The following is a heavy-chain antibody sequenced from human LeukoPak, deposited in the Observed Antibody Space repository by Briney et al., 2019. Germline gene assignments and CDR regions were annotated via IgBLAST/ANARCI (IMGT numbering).Heavy chain of an antibody. J-gene: IGHJ3*02. CDR3: ARWPDLILRYFDWSQDAFDI. D-gene: IGHD3-9*01. V-gene: IGHV4-39*01. CDR1: GGSISSSTYY. CDR2: IYYSGNT. Sequence: KPSETLSLTCTVSGGSISSSTYYWGWLRQPPGKGLEWIGSIYYSGNTYYNPSLKSRVAISVDTSKNQFSLKLSSVTAADTAVYYCARWPDLILRYFDWSQDAFDIWGQGTMVTVSS.